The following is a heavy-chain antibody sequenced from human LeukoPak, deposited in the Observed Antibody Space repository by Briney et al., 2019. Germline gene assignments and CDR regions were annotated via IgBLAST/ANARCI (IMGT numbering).Heavy chain of an antibody. Sequence: PGGSLRLSCGVSGFTVSSNYMSWVRQAPGKGLEWVSVIYGGGSTYYADSVKGRFTISRDNSKNTLYLQMSSLRTDDTAVYYCVKDRASSSWYTFLDFWGQGTLVTVSS. CDR2: IYGGGST. J-gene: IGHJ4*02. D-gene: IGHD6-13*01. CDR1: GFTVSSNY. V-gene: IGHV3-53*05. CDR3: VKDRASSSWYTFLDF.